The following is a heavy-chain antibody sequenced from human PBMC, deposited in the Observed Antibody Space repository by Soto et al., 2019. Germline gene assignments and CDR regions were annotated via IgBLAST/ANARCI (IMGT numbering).Heavy chain of an antibody. CDR2: SYPGDSDT. J-gene: IGHJ3*02. D-gene: IGHD1-26*01. V-gene: IGHV5-51*01. Sequence: GESLKISCKGSGYSFTSYWIGWVRQMPWKGLEWMGISYPGDSDTRYSPSFQGQVTISADKSISTAYLQWSSLKASDTAMYYCARSEPLVGAGRGAFDIWGQGTMVTVSS. CDR1: GYSFTSYW. CDR3: ARSEPLVGAGRGAFDI.